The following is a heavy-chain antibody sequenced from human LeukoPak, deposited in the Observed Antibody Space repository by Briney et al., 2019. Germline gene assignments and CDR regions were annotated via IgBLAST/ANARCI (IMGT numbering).Heavy chain of an antibody. CDR1: GGSFSGYY. Sequence: SETLSPTCAVYGGSFSGYYWSWIRQPPGKGLEWIGEINHSGSTNYNPSLKSRVTISVDTSKNQFSLKLSSVTAADTAVYYCALSCGGDCYFDYWGQGTLVTVSS. J-gene: IGHJ4*02. V-gene: IGHV4-34*01. CDR2: INHSGST. D-gene: IGHD2-21*01. CDR3: ALSCGGDCYFDY.